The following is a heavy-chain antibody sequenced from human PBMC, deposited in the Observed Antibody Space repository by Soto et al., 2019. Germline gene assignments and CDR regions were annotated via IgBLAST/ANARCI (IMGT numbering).Heavy chain of an antibody. CDR3: AKCSPRYSSGLKAYYFDH. J-gene: IGHJ4*02. CDR2: ISGSGSSS. CDR1: EFTFSSYA. V-gene: IGHV3-23*01. Sequence: GSLRLSCAASEFTFSSYAMSWVRQAPGKGLEWVSAISGSGSSSYYADSVKGRFTISRDNSKNTLYLQMNSLRAEDTAVYYCAKCSPRYSSGLKAYYFDHWGQGTLVTVSS. D-gene: IGHD6-19*01.